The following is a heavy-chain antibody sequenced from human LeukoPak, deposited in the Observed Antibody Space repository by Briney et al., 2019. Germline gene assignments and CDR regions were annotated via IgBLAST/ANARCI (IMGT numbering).Heavy chain of an antibody. D-gene: IGHD2-8*01. J-gene: IGHJ6*03. CDR1: GYTFTSYD. CDR3: ARGLAYCTNGVCYTPRYYYYYMDV. CDR2: MNPNSGNT. Sequence: ASVKVSCKASGYTFTSYDINWVRQATGQGLEWMGWMNPNSGNTGYAQKFQGRVTITGNTSISTAYMELSSLRSEDTAVYYCARGLAYCTNGVCYTPRYYYYYMDVWGKGTTVTVSS. V-gene: IGHV1-8*03.